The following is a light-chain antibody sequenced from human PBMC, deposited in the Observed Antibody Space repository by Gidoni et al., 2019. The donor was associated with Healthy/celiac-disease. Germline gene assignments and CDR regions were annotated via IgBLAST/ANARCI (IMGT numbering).Light chain of an antibody. J-gene: IGKJ2*01. CDR1: EDSRTY. CDR2: AAS. CDR3: QQSDSIPRT. Sequence: DIRMTQSPASLSAFVGDRVTITCRASEDSRTYLHWYQQKPGKVPNLLIYAASTLQSGVPSRFSSSGSGTHFTLTITVLQPEDCATYYCQQSDSIPRTFGQGTKVDLK. V-gene: IGKV1-39*01.